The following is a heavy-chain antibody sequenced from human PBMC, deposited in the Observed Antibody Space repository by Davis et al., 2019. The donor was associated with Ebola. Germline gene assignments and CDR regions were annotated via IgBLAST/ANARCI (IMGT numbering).Heavy chain of an antibody. CDR1: GVSFSGSY. Sequence: MPSETLSLTCAVYGVSFSGSYWNWIRKPPGKGLEWLGDINHSGRTNHNPSLNSRLTMSVDTSKNQFSLRVRSVTAADTAVYYCARGGGYGGYGMDVWGQGTTVTVSS. J-gene: IGHJ6*02. D-gene: IGHD6-25*01. CDR3: ARGGGYGGYGMDV. V-gene: IGHV4-34*01. CDR2: INHSGRT.